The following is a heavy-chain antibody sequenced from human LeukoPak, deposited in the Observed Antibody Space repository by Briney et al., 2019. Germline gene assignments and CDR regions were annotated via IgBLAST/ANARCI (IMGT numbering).Heavy chain of an antibody. V-gene: IGHV5-51*01. CDR2: IYPGDSDT. CDR3: ARLPSGRRDYYYGMDV. D-gene: IGHD6-25*01. J-gene: IGHJ6*02. CDR1: GYCFTSYW. Sequence: GESPQISCKGSGYCFTSYWIGWVRQMPGKGLGWMGTIYPGDSDTRYSPSFQGQVTISADKSISTAYLQWSSLKASDTAMYYCARLPSGRRDYYYGMDVWGQGTTVTVSS.